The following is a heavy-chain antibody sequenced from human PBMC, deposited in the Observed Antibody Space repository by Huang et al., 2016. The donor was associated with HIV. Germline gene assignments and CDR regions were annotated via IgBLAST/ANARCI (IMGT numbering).Heavy chain of an antibody. CDR3: AKDGRGSGTYYDYFEY. Sequence: QVQLVESGGGVVQPGRSLRLSCADFGFTFNKFDMHWVRPAPGKGVEWVAIISYDGRSKYHADSVKGRFTISRDNSKNTVYLQMNSLRVEDTAVYYCAKDGRGSGTYYDYFEYWGQGTLVTVSS. CDR1: GFTFNKFD. J-gene: IGHJ4*02. V-gene: IGHV3-30*18. D-gene: IGHD1-26*01. CDR2: ISYDGRSK.